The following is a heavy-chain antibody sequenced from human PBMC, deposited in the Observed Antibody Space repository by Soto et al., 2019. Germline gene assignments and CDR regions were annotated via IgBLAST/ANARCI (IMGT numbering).Heavy chain of an antibody. CDR1: GFTFSSYA. CDR2: ISGSGGST. D-gene: IGHD1-26*01. Sequence: LRLSCAASGFTFSSYAMSWVRQAPGKGLEWVSAISGSGGSTYYADSVKGRFTISRDNSKTTLYLQMNSLRAEDTAVYYCAKIPNIVGATTTLCFDYWGQGTLVTVSS. J-gene: IGHJ4*02. CDR3: AKIPNIVGATTTLCFDY. V-gene: IGHV3-23*01.